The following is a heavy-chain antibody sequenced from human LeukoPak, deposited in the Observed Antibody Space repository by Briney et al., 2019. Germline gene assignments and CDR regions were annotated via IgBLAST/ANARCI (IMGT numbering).Heavy chain of an antibody. V-gene: IGHV4-59*01. D-gene: IGHD1-14*01. Sequence: SETLSLTCTVSGGSISSYYWSWIRQPPGKGLEWIGYIYHSGSTNYNPSLKSRVTISVDTSKNQFSLKLSSVTAADTAVYYCARGPLVTDLDYWGQGTLVTVSS. J-gene: IGHJ4*02. CDR1: GGSISSYY. CDR2: IYHSGST. CDR3: ARGPLVTDLDY.